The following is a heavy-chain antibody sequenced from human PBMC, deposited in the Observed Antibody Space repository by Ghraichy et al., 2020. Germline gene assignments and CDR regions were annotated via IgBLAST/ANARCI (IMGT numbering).Heavy chain of an antibody. V-gene: IGHV3-53*01. CDR2: IYSGGST. CDR1: GFTVSSNY. Sequence: LSLTCAASGFTVSSNYMSWVRQAPGKGLEWVSVIYSGGSTYYADSVKGRFTISRDNSKNTLYLQMNSLIAEDTAVYYCASSFYYGSGSSGYGFDYWGQGTLVTVSS. CDR3: ASSFYYGSGSSGYGFDY. D-gene: IGHD3-10*01. J-gene: IGHJ4*02.